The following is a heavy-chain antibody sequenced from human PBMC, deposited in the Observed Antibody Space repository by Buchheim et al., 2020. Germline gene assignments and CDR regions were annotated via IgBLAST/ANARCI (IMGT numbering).Heavy chain of an antibody. V-gene: IGHV3-21*02. CDR3: AIRGEVFWYFDL. CDR2: ITSSGDFI. Sequence: QLVESGGGLVKPGGSLRLSCAASGFTITTYSMNWVRQAPGKGLEWVSSITSSGDFISYADSVKGRFTISRDNANNSLYLQMNSLRAEDTAVYYCAIRGEVFWYFDLWGRGTL. J-gene: IGHJ2*01. D-gene: IGHD3-10*01. CDR1: GFTITTYS.